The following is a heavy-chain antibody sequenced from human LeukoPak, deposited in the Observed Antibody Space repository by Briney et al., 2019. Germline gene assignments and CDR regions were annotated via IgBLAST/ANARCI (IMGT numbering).Heavy chain of an antibody. V-gene: IGHV5-51*01. CDR2: IYPGDSDT. J-gene: IGHJ4*02. D-gene: IGHD5-12*01. Sequence: GESLKISCKGSGYRFTSYWIGWVRQMPGKGLEWMGIIYPGDSDTRYSPSFQGQVTISADKSITTAYLQWSSLKASDTAIYYCARRYSGYDGGGYFDYWGQGTLVTVSS. CDR1: GYRFTSYW. CDR3: ARRYSGYDGGGYFDY.